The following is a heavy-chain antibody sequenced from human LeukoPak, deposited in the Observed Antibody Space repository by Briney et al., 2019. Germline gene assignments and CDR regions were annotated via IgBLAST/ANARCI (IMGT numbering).Heavy chain of an antibody. V-gene: IGHV3-74*01. CDR3: VRDGDDYNFDY. CDR2: VKGDGSFT. CDR1: VFTFRNYW. J-gene: IGHJ4*02. Sequence: GGSLRLSCAASVFTFRNYWMHWVRQAPGKGLVWVSRVKGDGSFTDYADSVKGRFTISRDNAKNTLYLQMYSLRAEDTAAYYCVRDGDDYNFDYWGQGSLVTVSS. D-gene: IGHD5-24*01.